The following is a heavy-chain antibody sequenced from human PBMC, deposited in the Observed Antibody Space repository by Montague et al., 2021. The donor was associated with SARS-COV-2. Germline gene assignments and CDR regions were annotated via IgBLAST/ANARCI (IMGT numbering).Heavy chain of an antibody. D-gene: IGHD2-2*01. CDR3: ARFAYRLLFIASYYGMDV. CDR1: GGSFSGYY. Sequence: SETLSLTCAVYGGSFSGYYWNWIRQPLGKGLEWIGENNYSGSTNYNPSLKSRVTMSVDMSKNQFSLKLRSVTAADTAVYYCARFAYRLLFIASYYGMDVWGQGTTVTVSS. V-gene: IGHV4-34*01. CDR2: NNYSGST. J-gene: IGHJ6*02.